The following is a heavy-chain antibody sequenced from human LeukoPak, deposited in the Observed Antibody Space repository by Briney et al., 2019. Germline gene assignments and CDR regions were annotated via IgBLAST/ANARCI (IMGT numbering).Heavy chain of an antibody. CDR1: GYTFTGYY. J-gene: IGHJ4*02. V-gene: IGHV1-2*04. CDR3: ARGPARPFRYGSGELPSDY. D-gene: IGHD3-10*01. CDR2: INPNSGGT. Sequence: ASVKVSCKASGYTFTGYYMHWVRQAPGQGLEWMGWINPNSGGTNYAQKFQGWVTMTRDTSISTAYMELSRLRSDDTAVYYCARGPARPFRYGSGELPSDYWGQGTLVTVSS.